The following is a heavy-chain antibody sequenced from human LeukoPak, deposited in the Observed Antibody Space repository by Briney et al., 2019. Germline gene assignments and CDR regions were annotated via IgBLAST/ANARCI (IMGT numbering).Heavy chain of an antibody. J-gene: IGHJ4*02. CDR2: IKEDGSEA. CDR1: GFTFSNYW. CDR3: ARERREYSGSYRIFDY. D-gene: IGHD1-26*01. V-gene: IGHV3-7*01. Sequence: PGGSLRLSCAVSGFTFSNYWMSWVRQAPGKGLEWVANIKEDGSEAYYVDSMKGRFTISRDNAKNSLYLEMNSLRAEDTAVYYCARERREYSGSYRIFDYWGQGTLVTVSS.